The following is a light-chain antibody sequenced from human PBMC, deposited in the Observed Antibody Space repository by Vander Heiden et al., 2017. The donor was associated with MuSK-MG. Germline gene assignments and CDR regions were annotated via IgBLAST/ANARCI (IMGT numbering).Light chain of an antibody. CDR2: GAS. Sequence: IGMTQSPATVSGSPGERATLSSSASQTVSRHLAWYPENPGQAPRLVIHGASTRATRLPARFNGNWSRPELTLTIISLQSKAFPVYYSHQENSWPRTFGQGTKVEIK. J-gene: IGKJ1*01. CDR1: QTVSRH. CDR3: HQENSWPRT. V-gene: IGKV3-15*01.